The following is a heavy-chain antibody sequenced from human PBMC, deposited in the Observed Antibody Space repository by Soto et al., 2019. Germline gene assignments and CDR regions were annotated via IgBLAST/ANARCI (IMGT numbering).Heavy chain of an antibody. CDR2: IIPIFGTA. CDR3: ARKGGGGNTQYYYGMDV. D-gene: IGHD2-15*01. CDR1: GGTFSSYA. J-gene: IGHJ6*02. Sequence: QVQLVQSGAEVKKPGSSVKVSCKASGGTFSSYAISWVRQAPGQGLEWMGGIIPIFGTANYAQKFQGRVTITADESTRTAYMELSSLRSEDTAVYYCARKGGGGNTQYYYGMDVWGQGTTVTVSS. V-gene: IGHV1-69*12.